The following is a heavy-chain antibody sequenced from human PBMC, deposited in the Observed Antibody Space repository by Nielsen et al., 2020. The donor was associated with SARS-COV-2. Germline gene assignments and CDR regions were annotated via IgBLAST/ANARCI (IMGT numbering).Heavy chain of an antibody. CDR1: GFTFSSYA. CDR2: ISGSGGST. V-gene: IGHV3-23*01. Sequence: GGSLRLSCAASGFTFSSYAMSWVRQAPGKGLEWVSAISGSGGSTYYADSVKGRFTISRDNSKNTLYLQMNSLRAEDTAVYYCAKDCEADETHLNYYYYYYMDVWGKGTTVTVSS. CDR3: AKDCEADETHLNYYYYYYMDV. D-gene: IGHD2-21*01. J-gene: IGHJ6*03.